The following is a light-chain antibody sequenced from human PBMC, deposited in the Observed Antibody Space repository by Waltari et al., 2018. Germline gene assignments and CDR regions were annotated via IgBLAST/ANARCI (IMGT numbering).Light chain of an antibody. CDR2: AAS. CDR3: QQSYTAPYT. V-gene: IGKV1-39*01. J-gene: IGKJ2*01. Sequence: DIQMTQSPSSLSASVGDRITITCRASESIGKYLNWYQQRPGKAPQLLIYAASNLQSGAPSRFRVSGPGTAFTLTISSLRPEDSATYYCQQSYTAPYTFGQGTHLEVK. CDR1: ESIGKY.